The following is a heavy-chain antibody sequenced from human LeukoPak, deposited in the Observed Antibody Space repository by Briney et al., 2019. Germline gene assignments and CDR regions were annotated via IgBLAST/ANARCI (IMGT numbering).Heavy chain of an antibody. CDR2: ISPSGGST. Sequence: ASVKVSCKASGGTFSSYAISWVRQAPGQGLEWMGIISPSGGSTSYAQKFQGRVTMTRDTSTSTVYMELSSLRSEDTAVYYCASASSDEQRLDVAYFDYWGQGTLVTVSS. D-gene: IGHD6-25*01. J-gene: IGHJ4*02. V-gene: IGHV1-46*01. CDR1: GGTFSSYA. CDR3: ASASSDEQRLDVAYFDY.